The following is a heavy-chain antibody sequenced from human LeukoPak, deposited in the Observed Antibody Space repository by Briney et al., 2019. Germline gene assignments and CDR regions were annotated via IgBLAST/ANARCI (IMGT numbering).Heavy chain of an antibody. CDR2: IYSGGST. J-gene: IGHJ4*02. V-gene: IGHV3-66*01. CDR3: ARDLDGSGSQAY. Sequence: GGSLRLSCAASGFTVSSNYMSWVRQAPGKGLEWVSVIYSGGSTYYADSVKGRFTISRDNSKNTLYLQMNSLRAEDTAVYYCARDLDGSGSQAYWGQGNLVTVSS. D-gene: IGHD3-10*01. CDR1: GFTVSSNY.